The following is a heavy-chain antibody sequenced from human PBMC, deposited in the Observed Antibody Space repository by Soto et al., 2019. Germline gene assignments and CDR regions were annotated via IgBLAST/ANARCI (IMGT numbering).Heavy chain of an antibody. V-gene: IGHV3-33*01. J-gene: IGHJ4*02. CDR2: IWNDGSSR. Sequence: QVQLVESGGGVVQPGRSLRLSCEASGFTFSNYGMHWVRQAPGKGLEWVAVIWNDGSSRYYADSVKGRFTVSRDNSKNTLFLQMNNVRDEDTAVYFCARPDLVAVIGAALDCWGQGTLVTVSS. CDR3: ARPDLVAVIGAALDC. D-gene: IGHD2-21*01. CDR1: GFTFSNYG.